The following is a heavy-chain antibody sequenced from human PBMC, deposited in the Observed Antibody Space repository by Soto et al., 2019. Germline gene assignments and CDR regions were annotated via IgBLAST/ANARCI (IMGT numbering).Heavy chain of an antibody. J-gene: IGHJ4*02. V-gene: IGHV4-30-4*01. CDR3: ARASYDSSTYYLDY. CDR2: IYYSGST. CDR1: GASISSGDYY. Sequence: QVQLQESGPGLVKPSQTLFLTCTVSGASISSGDYYWTWIRQPPGKGLEWIGSIYYSGSTYYNPSLKSRVTISVDTSNNQFSLKLSSVTAADTAVYYCARASYDSSTYYLDYWGQGTLVTVSS. D-gene: IGHD3-22*01.